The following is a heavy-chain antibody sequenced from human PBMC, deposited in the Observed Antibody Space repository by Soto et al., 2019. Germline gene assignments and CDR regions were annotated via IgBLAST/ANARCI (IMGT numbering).Heavy chain of an antibody. CDR3: ARDLRLWFGELSDNWFDP. Sequence: LRLSCAASGFTFSSYGMHWVRQAPGKGLEWVAVIWYDGSNKYYADSVKGRFTISRDNSKNTLYLQMNSLRAEDTAVYYCARDLRLWFGELSDNWFDPWVQGTLVTVSS. D-gene: IGHD3-10*01. CDR2: IWYDGSNK. J-gene: IGHJ5*02. V-gene: IGHV3-33*01. CDR1: GFTFSSYG.